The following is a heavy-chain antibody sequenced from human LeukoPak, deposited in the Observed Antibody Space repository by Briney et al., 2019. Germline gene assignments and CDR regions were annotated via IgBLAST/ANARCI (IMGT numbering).Heavy chain of an antibody. J-gene: IGHJ1*01. Sequence: GRSLRLSCAASGFTFSSYAMHWVRQAPGKGLEWVAVISYDGSNKYYADSVKGRFTISRDNSKNTLYLQMNSPRTEDTAMYYCARDYNANGEYFQHWGQGTLVTVSS. CDR1: GFTFSSYA. CDR2: ISYDGSNK. D-gene: IGHD1-1*01. V-gene: IGHV3-30-3*01. CDR3: ARDYNANGEYFQH.